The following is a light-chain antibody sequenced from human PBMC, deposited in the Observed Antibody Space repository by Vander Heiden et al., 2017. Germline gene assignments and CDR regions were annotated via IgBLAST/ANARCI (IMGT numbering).Light chain of an antibody. CDR3: SSFTGDFTPIV. J-gene: IGLJ2*01. CDR1: SSDVGGYNY. V-gene: IGLV2-14*03. Sequence: QSALTQPASVSGSPGQSVNISCTVTSSDVGGYNYVSWYQHHPGKAPKPLIYDVSNRPSGVSIRFSGSKSGNTASLTISGLHVEDEADYYCSSFTGDFTPIVFGGGTKLTVL. CDR2: DVS.